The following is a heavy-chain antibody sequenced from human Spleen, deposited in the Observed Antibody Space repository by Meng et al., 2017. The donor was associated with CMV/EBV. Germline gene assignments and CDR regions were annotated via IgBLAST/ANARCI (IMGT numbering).Heavy chain of an antibody. CDR1: GYTFTNSY. V-gene: IGHV1-2*02. CDR2: INPNSGGT. D-gene: IGHD6-13*01. Sequence: ASVKVSCKASGYTFTNSYIYWVRQAPGQGLEWLGWINPNSGGTNYAQKFQGRVTMTGDTSITTAYLELSSLRSDDTAVYYCARGGLYSRSRAIMDVWGQGTTVTVSS. CDR3: ARGGLYSRSRAIMDV. J-gene: IGHJ6*02.